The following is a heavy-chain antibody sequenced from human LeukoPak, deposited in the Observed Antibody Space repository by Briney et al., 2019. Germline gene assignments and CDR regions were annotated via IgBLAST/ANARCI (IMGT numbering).Heavy chain of an antibody. Sequence: GGSLRLSCAASGFTVSSNYMSWVRQAPGKGLEWVSVIYSGGSTYYADSVKGRFTISRDNSKNTLYLQMNSLRAEDTAVYYCAQLITMVRGVIRDAFDIWGQGTMVTVSS. CDR3: AQLITMVRGVIRDAFDI. CDR2: IYSGGST. V-gene: IGHV3-53*01. J-gene: IGHJ3*02. CDR1: GFTVSSNY. D-gene: IGHD3-10*01.